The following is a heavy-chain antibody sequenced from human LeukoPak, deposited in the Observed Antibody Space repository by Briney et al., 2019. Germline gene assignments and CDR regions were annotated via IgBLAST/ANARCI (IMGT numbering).Heavy chain of an antibody. D-gene: IGHD2-15*01. V-gene: IGHV1-2*02. CDR1: GYTFTDYY. J-gene: IGHJ5*02. CDR3: ARGVVFKSSSWYDT. CDR2: TSPKSGGT. Sequence: ASVKVSCKASGYTFTDYYIHWVRQAPGQGLEWMAWTSPKSGGTKYAQKFQGRVTMTRDTSTSTVYMELSSLRSEDTAVYYCARGVVFKSSSWYDTWGQGTLVTVSS.